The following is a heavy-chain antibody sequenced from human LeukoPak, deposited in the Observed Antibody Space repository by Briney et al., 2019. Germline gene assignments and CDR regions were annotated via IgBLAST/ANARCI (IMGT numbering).Heavy chain of an antibody. J-gene: IGHJ4*02. V-gene: IGHV1-2*02. CDR1: GYTFIGYY. Sequence: ASVKVSCKASGYTFIGYYIHWVRQAPGQGLEWMGWINPNSGGTNYAQKFQGRVTMTRDTSISTAYMKLNRLTSDDTAVYYCARGSKYDYWGQGALVTVSS. CDR3: ARGSKYDY. CDR2: INPNSGGT.